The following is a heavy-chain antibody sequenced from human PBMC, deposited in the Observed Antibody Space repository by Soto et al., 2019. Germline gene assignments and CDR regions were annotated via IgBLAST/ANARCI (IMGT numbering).Heavy chain of an antibody. CDR3: ARVTHYFGLNV. Sequence: EVQLVESGGGLVQPGGSLRLSCAASGFIFSSYWMHWVRQVPGKGLVWVSRIHSDGSSTYYADFVKGRFTISRDNAKNTLYVQMNSLRAEDTGVYYCARVTHYFGLNVWGQGTTVTVSS. CDR1: GFIFSSYW. V-gene: IGHV3-74*01. J-gene: IGHJ6*02. CDR2: IHSDGSST.